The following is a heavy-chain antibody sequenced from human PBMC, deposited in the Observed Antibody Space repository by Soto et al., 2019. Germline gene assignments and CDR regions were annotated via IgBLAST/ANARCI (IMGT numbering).Heavy chain of an antibody. Sequence: GESLKISCKGSGYSFTSYWIGWVRQMPGKGLEWMGIIYPGDSDTRYSQSLQGQVTISADKSISNAYLQWSSLKASDTAMYYCARHTSPDTAMAIDYWGQGTLVTVSS. CDR3: ARHTSPDTAMAIDY. J-gene: IGHJ4*02. V-gene: IGHV5-51*01. D-gene: IGHD5-18*01. CDR1: GYSFTSYW. CDR2: IYPGDSDT.